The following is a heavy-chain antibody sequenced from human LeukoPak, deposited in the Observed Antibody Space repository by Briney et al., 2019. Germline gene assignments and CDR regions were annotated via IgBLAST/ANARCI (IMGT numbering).Heavy chain of an antibody. J-gene: IGHJ5*02. CDR2: INPDSGGT. D-gene: IGHD2-2*01. Sequence: ASVKVSCKASGYNFIDYYMHWVRQAPGRGLEWMGWINPDSGGTKYAQKFQGRVTMTRDTSINTAYMEVIRLTSDDTAVYYCARRQDYCTGTTCYELDPWGQGTLVTVSS. CDR1: GYNFIDYY. V-gene: IGHV1-2*02. CDR3: ARRQDYCTGTTCYELDP.